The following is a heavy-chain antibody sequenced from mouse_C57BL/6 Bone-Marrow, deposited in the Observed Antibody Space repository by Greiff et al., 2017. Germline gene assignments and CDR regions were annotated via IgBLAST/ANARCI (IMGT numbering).Heavy chain of an antibody. Sequence: EVKLVESGAELVRPGASVKLSCTASGFNINDDYMHWVKQRPEQGLEWIGWIDPENGDTEYASKFQGKATITADTSSNTAYLQLSSLTSEDTAVYYCATAPAGKWLAYWGQGTLVTVSA. V-gene: IGHV14-4*01. CDR3: ATAPAGKWLAY. CDR1: GFNINDDY. J-gene: IGHJ3*01. CDR2: IDPENGDT.